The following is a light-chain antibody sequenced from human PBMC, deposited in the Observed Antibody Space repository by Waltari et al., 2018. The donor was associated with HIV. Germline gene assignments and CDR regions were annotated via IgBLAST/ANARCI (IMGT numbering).Light chain of an antibody. J-gene: IGLJ3*02. CDR2: ANT. Sequence: QSVLTQPPSVSGAPGQRVTISCTGSSSNLGAGYGVNWYQQYPGAATKLLIFANTNRPAGFPDRFSGSKSGTSASLAITGVQAEDEAVYYCQSYDSSLSEGVFGGGTKLAVL. CDR3: QSYDSSLSEGV. CDR1: SSNLGAGYG. V-gene: IGLV1-40*01.